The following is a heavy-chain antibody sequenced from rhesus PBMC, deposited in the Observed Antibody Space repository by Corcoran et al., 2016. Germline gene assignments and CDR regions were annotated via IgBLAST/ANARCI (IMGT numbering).Heavy chain of an antibody. D-gene: IGHD4-17*01. J-gene: IGHJ4*01. Sequence: QVQLQESGPGLVKPSETLSLTCAVSGGSISDSYRWSWIRQPPGKGLEWIGYIYGNSTSTNYNPSLKSRVTISKDTSKNQFSLKLSSVTAADTAVYYCARGSDYGRVDYWGQGVLVTVSS. CDR3: ARGSDYGRVDY. V-gene: IGHV4S10*01. CDR1: GGSISDSYR. CDR2: IYGNSTST.